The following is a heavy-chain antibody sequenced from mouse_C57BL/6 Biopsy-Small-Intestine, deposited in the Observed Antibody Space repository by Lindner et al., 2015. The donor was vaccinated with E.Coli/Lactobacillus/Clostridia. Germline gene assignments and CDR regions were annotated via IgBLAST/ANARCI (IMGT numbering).Heavy chain of an antibody. J-gene: IGHJ3*01. CDR2: ILPGSGST. D-gene: IGHD1-1*01. CDR3: ARMGLYYYGSSYPAWFAY. Sequence: VQLQESGAELMKPGASVKLSCKATGYTFTGYWIEWVKQRPGHGLEWIGEILPGSGSTNYNEKFKGKATFTADTSSNTAYMQLSSLTTEDSAIYYCARMGLYYYGSSYPAWFAYWGQGTLVTVSA. CDR1: GYTFTGYW. V-gene: IGHV1-9*01.